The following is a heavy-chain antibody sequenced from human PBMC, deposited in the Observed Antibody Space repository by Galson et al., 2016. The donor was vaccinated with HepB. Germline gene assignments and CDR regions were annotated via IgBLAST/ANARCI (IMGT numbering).Heavy chain of an antibody. Sequence: SLRLSCAASGFTFGNYAMSWVRQAPGKGLEWVSFITSYTGTTDYADSVKGRLTISRDNSKNTLFLQMNSLRAEDTAIYYCAKDGAIYGSCTSMRCSSYSDYWGQGTLVTVSS. CDR2: ITSYTGTT. CDR3: AKDGAIYGSCTSMRCSSYSDY. D-gene: IGHD2-2*01. CDR1: GFTFGNYA. V-gene: IGHV3-23*01. J-gene: IGHJ4*02.